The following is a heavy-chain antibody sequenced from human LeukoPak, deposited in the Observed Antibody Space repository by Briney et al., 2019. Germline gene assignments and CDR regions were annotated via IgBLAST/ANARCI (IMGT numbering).Heavy chain of an antibody. CDR3: AKNRVPTAITPDS. J-gene: IGHJ5*01. CDR2: ISYDGSNK. V-gene: IGHV3-30*18. D-gene: IGHD2-2*02. CDR1: GFTFSSYG. Sequence: GRSLGLSCAASGFTFSSYGMHWVRQAPGKGLEWVAVISYDGSNKYYADSVKGRFTISRDNSKNTLYLQMNSLRAEDTAVYYCAKNRVPTAITPDSWGQGTLVTVSS.